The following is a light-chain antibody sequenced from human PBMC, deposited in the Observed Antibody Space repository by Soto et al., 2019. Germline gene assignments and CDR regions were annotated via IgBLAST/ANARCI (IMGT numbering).Light chain of an antibody. CDR1: SSDVGGYNY. Sequence: QSALTQPASVSGSPGQSITISCTGTSSDVGGYNYVSWYQQHPGKAPKLMIYEVTNRPSGVSNRFSGSKSGNTASLTISGLQADDEADYYCSSYTSSITYVFRTGTKLTV. J-gene: IGLJ1*01. CDR3: SSYTSSITYV. V-gene: IGLV2-14*01. CDR2: EVT.